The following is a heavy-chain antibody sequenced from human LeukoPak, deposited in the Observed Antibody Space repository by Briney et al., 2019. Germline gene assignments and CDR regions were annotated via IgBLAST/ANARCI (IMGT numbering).Heavy chain of an antibody. CDR2: ISSSSSYI. D-gene: IGHD3-22*01. CDR3: ALRNYYDSSGYYFDY. CDR1: GFTFSSYS. J-gene: IGHJ4*02. V-gene: IGHV3-21*04. Sequence: KPGGSLRLSCAASGFTFSSYSMNWVRQAPGKGLEWVSSISSSSSYIYYADSVKGRFTISRDNAKNSLYLQMNSLRAEDAAVYYCALRNYYDSSGYYFDYWGQGTLVTVSS.